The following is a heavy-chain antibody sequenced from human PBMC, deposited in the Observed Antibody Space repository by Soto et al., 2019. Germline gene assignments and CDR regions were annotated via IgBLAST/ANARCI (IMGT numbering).Heavy chain of an antibody. Sequence: GPTLVNPTETLTLTCSVSGFSLTLGRMAVTWIRQPPGKALEWLAHILSTGETSYATSLKTRVTISKDISKSQVVLSMTNVDPVDTATYYCARMNVDSYQFYYATDVWGQGTTVTVSS. J-gene: IGHJ6*02. CDR2: ILSTGET. CDR1: GFSLTLGRMA. CDR3: ARMNVDSYQFYYATDV. D-gene: IGHD4-17*01. V-gene: IGHV2-26*01.